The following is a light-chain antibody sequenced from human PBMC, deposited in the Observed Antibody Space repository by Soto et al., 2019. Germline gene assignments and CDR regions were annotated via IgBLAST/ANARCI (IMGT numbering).Light chain of an antibody. CDR1: SSDVGGYNY. Sequence: QSALAQPASVSGSPGQSVTISCTGTSSDVGGYNYVSWYQQHPGKAPKLMIYEVSKRPSGVPDRFSGSKSGNTASLTVSGLQAEDEADYYCSSYAGRNNYVVFGGGTKLTVL. V-gene: IGLV2-8*01. J-gene: IGLJ2*01. CDR3: SSYAGRNNYVV. CDR2: EVS.